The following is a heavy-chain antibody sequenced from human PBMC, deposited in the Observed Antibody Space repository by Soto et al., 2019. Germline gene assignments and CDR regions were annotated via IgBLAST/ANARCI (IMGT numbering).Heavy chain of an antibody. CDR1: GYTFTSYG. CDR3: ARGSGDLGFDFWSGFYYYGMDV. CDR2: ISAYNGNT. J-gene: IGHJ6*02. V-gene: IGHV1-18*01. D-gene: IGHD3-3*01. Sequence: GASVKVSCKASGYTFTSYGISWVRQAPGQGLEWMGWISAYNGNTNYAQKLQGRVTMTTDTSTSTAYMELRSLRSDDTAVYYCARGSGDLGFDFWSGFYYYGMDVWGQGTTVTVSS.